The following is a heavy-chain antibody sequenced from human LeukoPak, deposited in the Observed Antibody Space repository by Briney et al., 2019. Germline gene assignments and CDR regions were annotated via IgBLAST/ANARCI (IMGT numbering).Heavy chain of an antibody. CDR2: ISSSSSYI. CDR1: GFTFSSYS. CDR3: ARDPYGYSSG. J-gene: IGHJ4*02. D-gene: IGHD6-19*01. Sequence: GASLRLSCAASGFTFSSYSMNWVRQAPGKGLEWVSSISSSSSYIYCADSVKGRFTISRDNAKNSLYLRMNSLRAEDTAVYYCARDPYGYSSGWGQGTLVTVSS. V-gene: IGHV3-21*01.